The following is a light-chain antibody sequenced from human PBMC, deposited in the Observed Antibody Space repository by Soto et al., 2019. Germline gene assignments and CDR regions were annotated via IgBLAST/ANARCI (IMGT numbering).Light chain of an antibody. CDR3: ASYTSSSTSVI. Sequence: QSVLTQPPSASGTPGQRVTISCSGSSSNIGTNTVNWYQQLPRTAPKLLIYSNDQRPSGVPDRFSGSKSGTSASLAISGLQSADEADYYCASYTSSSTSVIFGRGTKVTVL. J-gene: IGLJ2*01. CDR2: SND. V-gene: IGLV1-44*01. CDR1: SSNIGTNT.